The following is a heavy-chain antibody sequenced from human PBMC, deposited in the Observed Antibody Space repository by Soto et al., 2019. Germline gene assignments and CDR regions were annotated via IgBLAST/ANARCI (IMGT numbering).Heavy chain of an antibody. V-gene: IGHV1-2*02. CDR2: INPNSGGT. J-gene: IGHJ6*02. CDR1: GYTFTGXY. Sequence: QVQLVQSGAEVKKPGASVKVSCKASGYTFTGXYXHXXRQAPGQGLEWMGWINPNSGGTNYAQKFQGRVTMTRDTSISTAYMELSRLRSXDXAVXXXXXXXXXXXXXGMDVWGQGTTVTVSS. CDR3: XXXXXXXXXXGMDV.